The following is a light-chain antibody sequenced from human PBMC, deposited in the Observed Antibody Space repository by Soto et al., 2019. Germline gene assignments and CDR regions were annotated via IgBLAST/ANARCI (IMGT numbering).Light chain of an antibody. CDR2: GAS. J-gene: IGKJ5*01. V-gene: IGKV3-20*01. CDR1: QRVSSGY. CDR3: QQYGSSPPSST. Sequence: ELVLTQSPGTLSLSPGERATLSCRPSQRVSSGYLAWYQQKPGQAPRLLIYGASSRATGIPDRFSGRGSGTDFTLTISRLEPEDFAVYYCQQYGSSPPSSTFGQGTRLENK.